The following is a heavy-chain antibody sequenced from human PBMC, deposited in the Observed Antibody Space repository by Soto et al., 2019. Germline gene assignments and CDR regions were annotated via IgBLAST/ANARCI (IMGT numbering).Heavy chain of an antibody. CDR2: ISGSGDNT. CDR1: GFTFRSYA. Sequence: GGSLRLSCAASGFTFRSYAMSWVRQAPGKGLEWVSTISGSGDNTYYADSVRGRFTISRDNSKNTLYLQMNSLRAEDTAVYYCAKGVDYGGNYYYCGMDVWGQGTAVTVSS. D-gene: IGHD4-17*01. J-gene: IGHJ6*02. V-gene: IGHV3-23*01. CDR3: AKGVDYGGNYYYCGMDV.